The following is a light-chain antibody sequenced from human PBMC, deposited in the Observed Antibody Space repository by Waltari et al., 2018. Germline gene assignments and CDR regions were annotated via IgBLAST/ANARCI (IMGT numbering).Light chain of an antibody. V-gene: IGLV2-11*01. Sequence: QSALAQPRSVSGSPGQSVTISCTGTSSDVGNYNYVSWYQEHPGKAPKLIIYDVTKRPSGLPERFSASKSGNAASLTISGLQAEDEAVYPCCSRAGSSVLFGGGTKLTVL. CDR3: CSRAGSSVL. CDR1: SSDVGNYNY. J-gene: IGLJ2*01. CDR2: DVT.